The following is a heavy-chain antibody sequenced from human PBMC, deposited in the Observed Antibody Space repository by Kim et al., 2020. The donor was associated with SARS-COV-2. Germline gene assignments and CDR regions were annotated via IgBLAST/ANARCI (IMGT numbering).Heavy chain of an antibody. J-gene: IGHJ4*02. V-gene: IGHV4-31*03. CDR2: IYYTGST. CDR1: GDSIISGGYY. D-gene: IGHD4-4*01. CDR3: ARYSTSAWVGFNY. Sequence: SETLSLTCSVSGDSIISGGYYWTWIRQLPGKGLEWIGYIYYTGSTYYNPSLKSRLTISLDTPNNQFSLTLSSVTAADTAVYFCARYSTSAWVGFNYWGQG.